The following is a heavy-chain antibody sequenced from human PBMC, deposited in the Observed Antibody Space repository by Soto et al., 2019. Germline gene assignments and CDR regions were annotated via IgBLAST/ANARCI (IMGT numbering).Heavy chain of an antibody. CDR2: IYWNDDK. CDR1: GFSLSTSGVG. CDR3: AHENSGRGTETFDY. D-gene: IGHD1-1*01. V-gene: IGHV2-5*01. Sequence: SGPTLVNPTQTLTLTCSFSGFSLSTSGVGVGWIRQPPGKAPQWLALIYWNDDKRYTPSLKTRLTVTKDTSKDQVVLTLANMDHVDTATYFCAHENSGRGTETFDYWGPGILVTVSS. J-gene: IGHJ4*02.